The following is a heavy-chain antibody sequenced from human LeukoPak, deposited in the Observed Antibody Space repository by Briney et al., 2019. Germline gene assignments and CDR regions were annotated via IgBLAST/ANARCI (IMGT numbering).Heavy chain of an antibody. V-gene: IGHV4-30-2*01. J-gene: IGHJ3*02. D-gene: IGHD3-9*01. CDR3: AREVGYYDILTGYINAFDI. CDR2: IYHSGST. Sequence: SQTLSLTCTVSGGSISSGGYYWSWIRQPPGKGLEWIGYIYHSGSTYYNPSLKSRVTISVDRSKNQFSLKLSSVTAADTAVYYCAREVGYYDILTGYINAFDIWGQGTMVTVSS. CDR1: GGSISSGGYY.